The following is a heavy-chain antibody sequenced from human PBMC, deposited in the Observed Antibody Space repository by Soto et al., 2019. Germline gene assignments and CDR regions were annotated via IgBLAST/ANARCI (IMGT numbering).Heavy chain of an antibody. V-gene: IGHV3-23*01. CDR3: VRDTQWLPRGKFDY. Sequence: HPGGSLRLSCAASGFTFSGNAMSWVRQPPEKGLEWVSSISGSGDRTHYADSVRGRFTISRDNSKSTVYLQMSSLRGEDAALYYCVRDTQWLPRGKFDYWGQGALVTVSS. D-gene: IGHD6-19*01. CDR2: ISGSGDRT. J-gene: IGHJ4*02. CDR1: GFTFSGNA.